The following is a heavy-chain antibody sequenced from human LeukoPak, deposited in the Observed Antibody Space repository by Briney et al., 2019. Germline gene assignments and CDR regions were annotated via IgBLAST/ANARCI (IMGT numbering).Heavy chain of an antibody. V-gene: IGHV4-4*02. D-gene: IGHD1-26*01. CDR2: IYHSGST. CDR3: AQRNWELPDHDAFDI. J-gene: IGHJ3*02. CDR1: GGSISSSHW. Sequence: SETLSLTCAVSGGSISSSHWWSWVRQPPGKGLEWIGEIYHSGSTNYSPSLKSRVTISVDKSKNQFSLKLSSVTAADTAVYYCAQRNWELPDHDAFDIWGQGTMVTVSS.